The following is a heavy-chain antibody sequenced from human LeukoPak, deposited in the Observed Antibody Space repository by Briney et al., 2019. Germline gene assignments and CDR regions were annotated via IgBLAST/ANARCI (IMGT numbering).Heavy chain of an antibody. CDR2: IYTSGST. J-gene: IGHJ2*01. D-gene: IGHD3-9*01. Sequence: SETLSLTCSVSGGSVRVDDWHWIRQPAGKGLEWIGRIYTSGSTNYNPSLKSRVTMSVDTSKNQFSLKLSSVTAADTAVYYCKGSGYWSNWYFDLWGRGTLVTVSS. V-gene: IGHV4-4*07. CDR1: GGSVRVDD. CDR3: KGSGYWSNWYFDL.